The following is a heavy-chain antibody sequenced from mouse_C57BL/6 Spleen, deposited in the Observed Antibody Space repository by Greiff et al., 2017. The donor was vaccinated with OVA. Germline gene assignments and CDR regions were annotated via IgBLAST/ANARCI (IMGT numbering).Heavy chain of an antibody. D-gene: IGHD1-1*01. Sequence: EVKLQESGPGLVKPSQSLSLTCSVTGYSITSGYYWNWIRQFPGNKLEWMGYISYDGSNNYNPSLKNRISITRDTSKNQFFLKLNSVTTEDTATYYCARDRNYGTFDYWGQGTTLTVSS. V-gene: IGHV3-6*01. CDR1: GYSITSGYY. CDR3: ARDRNYGTFDY. J-gene: IGHJ2*01. CDR2: ISYDGSN.